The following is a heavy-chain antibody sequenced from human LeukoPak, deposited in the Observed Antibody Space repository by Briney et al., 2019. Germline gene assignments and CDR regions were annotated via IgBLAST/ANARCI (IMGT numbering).Heavy chain of an antibody. Sequence: ASVKVSCKVSGYTLTELSTHWVRQAPGKGLEWMGGFDPEDGETIYAQKFQGRVTMTEDTSTDTAYMELSSLRSEDTAVYYCATWGPNWNSLQYWGQGTLVTVSS. CDR3: ATWGPNWNSLQY. CDR2: FDPEDGET. CDR1: GYTLTELS. V-gene: IGHV1-24*01. J-gene: IGHJ4*02. D-gene: IGHD1-1*01.